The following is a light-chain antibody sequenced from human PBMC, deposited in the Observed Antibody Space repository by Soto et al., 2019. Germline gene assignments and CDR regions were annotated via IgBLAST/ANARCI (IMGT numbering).Light chain of an antibody. CDR1: QSVSSY. Sequence: EIVLTQSPATLSLSPGERATLSCRASQSVSSYLAWYQQKPGQAPRLLIYDASNRATGIPARFSGSGAGTDFTLTIRRLEPEDFAVYYCQQRTRFTFGPGTKVDIK. V-gene: IGKV3-11*01. J-gene: IGKJ3*01. CDR2: DAS. CDR3: QQRTRFT.